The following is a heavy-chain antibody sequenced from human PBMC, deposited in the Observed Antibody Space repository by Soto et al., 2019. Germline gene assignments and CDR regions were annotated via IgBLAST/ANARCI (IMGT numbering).Heavy chain of an antibody. Sequence: QVQLQQWGAGLLKPSETLSLTCAVYGGSFSGYYWSWIRQPPGKGLEWIGEINHSGSTNCNPSLKSQVTISVDPSKNQFALELSSVTAADTAVYYCARAHRIAARPGFADYWGQGTLVTVSS. D-gene: IGHD6-6*01. J-gene: IGHJ4*02. V-gene: IGHV4-34*01. CDR2: INHSGST. CDR3: ARAHRIAARPGFADY. CDR1: GGSFSGYY.